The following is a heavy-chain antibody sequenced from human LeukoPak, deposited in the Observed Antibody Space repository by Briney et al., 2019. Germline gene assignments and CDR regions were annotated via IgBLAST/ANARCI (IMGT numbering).Heavy chain of an antibody. V-gene: IGHV3-48*02. CDR3: ARGKIGYYYGDYYGY. J-gene: IGHJ4*02. CDR2: ITTSSSTK. D-gene: IGHD4-17*01. CDR1: GFTFSSYD. Sequence: PGGSLRLSCAASGFTFSSYDMNWVRQAPGKGLEWVSYITTSSSTKYYADSVKGRFTISRDNAKNSLYLQMNSLRDEDTAVYYCARGKIGYYYGDYYGYWGQGTLVTVSS.